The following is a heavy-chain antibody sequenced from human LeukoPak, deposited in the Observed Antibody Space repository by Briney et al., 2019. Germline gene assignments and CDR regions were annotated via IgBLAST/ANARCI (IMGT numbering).Heavy chain of an antibody. J-gene: IGHJ4*02. D-gene: IGHD2-21*02. V-gene: IGHV3-30*18. CDR1: GFTFSSYG. Sequence: GGSLRLSCAASGFTFSSYGMHWVRQAPGKGLEWVAVISYDGSNKYYADSVKGRFTISRDNSKNTLYLQMNSLRAEDTAVYYCAKDRDTLIYGDAYCGGDCYSSLFDYGGQGTLVTVSS. CDR3: AKDRDTLIYGDAYCGGDCYSSLFDY. CDR2: ISYDGSNK.